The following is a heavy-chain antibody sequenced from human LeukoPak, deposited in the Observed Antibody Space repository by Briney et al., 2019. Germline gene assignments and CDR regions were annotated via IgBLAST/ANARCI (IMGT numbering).Heavy chain of an antibody. CDR1: GFNFNMFW. D-gene: IGHD4-23*01. Sequence: GGSLRLSCVASGFNFNMFWMSWVRQAPGKGLEWVTNIKQDGSAKFYVGSVRGRFDISRDNARKSVFLQMNSLRAEDTAVYYCAKETYGGYYWGQGILVTVSS. CDR3: AKETYGGYY. V-gene: IGHV3-7*01. CDR2: IKQDGSAK. J-gene: IGHJ4*02.